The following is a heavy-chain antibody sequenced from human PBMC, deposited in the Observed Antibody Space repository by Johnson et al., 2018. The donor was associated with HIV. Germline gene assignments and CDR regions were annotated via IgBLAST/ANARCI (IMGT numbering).Heavy chain of an antibody. CDR3: AKRLQGGYDAFDI. D-gene: IGHD5-12*01. J-gene: IGHJ3*02. CDR1: GFTFNSYG. Sequence: QVQLVESGGGVVQPGRSLRLSCAASGFTFNSYGMHWVRQAPGEGLEWVAVISHDESNKYYADSVKGRFTISRDNSKNTLYLQMNSLRAEDTAVYHCAKRLQGGYDAFDIWGQGTMVTVSS. CDR2: ISHDESNK. V-gene: IGHV3-30*18.